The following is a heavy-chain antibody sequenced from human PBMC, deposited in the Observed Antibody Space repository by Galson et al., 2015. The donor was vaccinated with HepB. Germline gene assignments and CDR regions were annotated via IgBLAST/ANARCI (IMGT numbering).Heavy chain of an antibody. Sequence: CAISGDSVSSNSAAWNWIRQSPSRGLEWLGRTYYRSKWYNDYAVSVKSRITINPDTSKNQFSLQLNSVTPEDTAVYYCARGVGSSWYDYYYYGMDVWGQGTTVTVSS. CDR3: ARGVGSSWYDYYYYGMDV. V-gene: IGHV6-1*01. CDR2: TYYRSKWYN. J-gene: IGHJ6*02. CDR1: GDSVSSNSAA. D-gene: IGHD6-13*01.